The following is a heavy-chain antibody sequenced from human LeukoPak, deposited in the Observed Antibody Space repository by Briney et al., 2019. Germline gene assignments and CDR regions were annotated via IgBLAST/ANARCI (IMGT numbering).Heavy chain of an antibody. Sequence: GGSLRLSCAASGFTFSSYGMHWVRQAPGKGLEWVAVISYDGSNKYYADSVKGRFTISRDNSKNTLYLQMNSLRAEDTAVYYCARFYKRKKGRSVVSTMKGDAFDIWGQGTMVTVSS. CDR2: ISYDGSNK. D-gene: IGHD1-14*01. CDR3: ARFYKRKKGRSVVSTMKGDAFDI. V-gene: IGHV3-30*03. CDR1: GFTFSSYG. J-gene: IGHJ3*02.